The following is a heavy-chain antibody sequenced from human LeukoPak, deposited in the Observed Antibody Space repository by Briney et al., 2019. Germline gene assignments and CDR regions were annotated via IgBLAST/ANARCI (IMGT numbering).Heavy chain of an antibody. CDR3: ARGYYDGSGYDY. V-gene: IGHV1-2*02. CDR2: INPNSGGT. CDR1: GYTFTGYY. D-gene: IGHD3-22*01. Sequence: ASVKVSCKASGYTFTGYYMHWVRQAPGQGLERMGWINPNSGGTNYAQKFQGRVTMTRDTSISTAYMELSRLRSDDTAVYYCARGYYDGSGYDYWGQGTLVTVSS. J-gene: IGHJ4*02.